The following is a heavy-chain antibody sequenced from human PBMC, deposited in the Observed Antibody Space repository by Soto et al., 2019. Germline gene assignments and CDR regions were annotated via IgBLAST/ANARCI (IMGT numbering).Heavy chain of an antibody. J-gene: IGHJ6*02. CDR3: ASAGGHGAGMHCCGMEV. Sequence: QVQLVQSGAEVKKPGASVRVSCKASGYPFTSSVFNWVRQAPGQGLEWLGCISGHNDSTKDAQKVRDGIDTDTDSSALRAYRQLRSLRSDDTAMHYGASAGGHGAGMHCCGMEVWGQCTAFTVSS. CDR2: ISGHNDST. V-gene: IGHV1-18*01. CDR1: GYPFTSSV. D-gene: IGHD2-15*01.